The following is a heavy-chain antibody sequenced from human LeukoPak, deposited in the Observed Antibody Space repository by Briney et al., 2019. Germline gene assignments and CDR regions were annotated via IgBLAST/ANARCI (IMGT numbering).Heavy chain of an antibody. CDR3: ATYAVVVAATNKSHYYYYGMDV. D-gene: IGHD2-2*01. CDR2: FDPEDGET. V-gene: IGHV1-24*01. J-gene: IGHJ6*02. CDR1: GYTLTELS. Sequence: ASVKVSCKVSGYTLTELSMHWVRQAPGKGLEWMGGFDPEDGETIYAQKFQGRFTMTEDTSTDTAYMELSSLRSEDTAVYYCATYAVVVAATNKSHYYYYGMDVWGQGTSVTVSS.